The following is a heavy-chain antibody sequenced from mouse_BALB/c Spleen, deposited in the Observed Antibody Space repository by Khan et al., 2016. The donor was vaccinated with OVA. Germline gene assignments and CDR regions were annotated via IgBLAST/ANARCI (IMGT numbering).Heavy chain of an antibody. CDR2: INPYNGAN. V-gene: IGHV1S136*01. CDR3: ARGNWQSYYIDY. J-gene: IGHJ2*01. D-gene: IGHD4-1*01. Sequence: VQLQQSGPELVKPGTSVKMSCKASGYRFTSYIIHWVKQRPGQGLEWIGYINPYNGANKYNEKFKGKATLTSDKASNTAYIELSSLTSDDSAVYYCARGNWQSYYIDYWGQGTTLTVSS. CDR1: GYRFTSYI.